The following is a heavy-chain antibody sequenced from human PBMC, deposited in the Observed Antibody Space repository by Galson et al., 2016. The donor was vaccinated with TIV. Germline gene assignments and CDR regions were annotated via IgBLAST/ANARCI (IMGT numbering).Heavy chain of an antibody. CDR3: ARVIGYWEGYFAMDV. CDR2: ISVSSDYI. D-gene: IGHD2-15*01. Sequence: LRLSCAASGFTFSGHSMNWVRQAPGKGLEWVSSISVSSDYIYYGDSVKGRFTIPRDNAKRSLFLQMNSLRVEDTALYYCARVIGYWEGYFAMDVWGQGTTVTFAS. J-gene: IGHJ6*02. V-gene: IGHV3-21*01. CDR1: GFTFSGHS.